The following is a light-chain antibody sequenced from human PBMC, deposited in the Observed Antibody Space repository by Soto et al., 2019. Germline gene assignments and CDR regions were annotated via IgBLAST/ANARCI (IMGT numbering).Light chain of an antibody. CDR1: QSVSSK. Sequence: EIVMTQSPATLSVSPGERATLSCRASQSVSSKLAWYQQKPGQPPRVLIYSASTRATGIPARFSGSGSGTEFTLTISSLQSEDFAVYYCQHYNDWPPTWTFGQGTKVAIK. CDR2: SAS. V-gene: IGKV3-15*01. J-gene: IGKJ1*01. CDR3: QHYNDWPPTWT.